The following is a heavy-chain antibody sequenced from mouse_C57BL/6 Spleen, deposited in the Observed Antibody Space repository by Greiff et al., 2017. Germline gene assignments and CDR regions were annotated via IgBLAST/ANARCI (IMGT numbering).Heavy chain of an antibody. D-gene: IGHD1-1*01. CDR2: LDPSDSYT. CDR3: ARAPITTGGAMDY. J-gene: IGHJ4*01. CDR1: GYTFTSYW. V-gene: IGHV1-69*01. Sequence: QVQLKQPGAELVMPGASVKLSCKASGYTFTSYWMHWVKQRPGQGLEWIGELDPSDSYTNYNQKFKGKSTLTVDKSSCTTYMQLISLTSEDSAVYYCARAPITTGGAMDYWGQGTSVTVSS.